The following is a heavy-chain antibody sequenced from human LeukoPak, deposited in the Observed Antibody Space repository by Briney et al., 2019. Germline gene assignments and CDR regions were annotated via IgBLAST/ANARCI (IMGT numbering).Heavy chain of an antibody. V-gene: IGHV3-48*04. Sequence: GGSLRLSCAASGFTFSSYSMNWVRQAPGKGLEWVSYISSSSSTIYYADSVKGRFTISRDNAKNSLYLQMNSLRAEDTAVYYCARDYGSGSLPFDYWGQGTLVTVSS. CDR1: GFTFSSYS. D-gene: IGHD3-10*01. J-gene: IGHJ4*02. CDR3: ARDYGSGSLPFDY. CDR2: ISSSSSTI.